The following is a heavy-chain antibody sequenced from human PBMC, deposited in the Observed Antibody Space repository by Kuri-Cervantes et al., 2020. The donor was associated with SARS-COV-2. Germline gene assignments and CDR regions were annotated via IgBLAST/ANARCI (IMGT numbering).Heavy chain of an antibody. Sequence: ASVKVSCKVSGYTLTELSMHWVRQAPGKGLEWMGGFDPEDGETIYAQKFQGRVTMTEDTSTDTAYMELSSLRSEDTAVYYCATTPLAAAGMYHYYYYMDVWGKGTTVTVSS. J-gene: IGHJ6*03. CDR3: ATTPLAAAGMYHYYYYMDV. CDR1: GYTLTELS. CDR2: FDPEDGET. D-gene: IGHD6-13*01. V-gene: IGHV1-24*01.